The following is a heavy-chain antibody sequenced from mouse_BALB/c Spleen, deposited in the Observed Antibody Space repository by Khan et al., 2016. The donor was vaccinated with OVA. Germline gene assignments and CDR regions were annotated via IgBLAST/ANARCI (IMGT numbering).Heavy chain of an antibody. J-gene: IGHJ4*01. V-gene: IGHV1S56*01. D-gene: IGHD2-4*01. Sequence: QVQLQQPGPELVKPGASVRISCKASGYTFTTYYIHWVKQRPGQGLEWIGWIYPGSFNTNYSEKFRGKATLTADKSSSTAYMQLSSLTSEDSAVYLSARDDYFLGDAMDYWGQGTSVTVSS. CDR1: GYTFTTYY. CDR3: ARDDYFLGDAMDY. CDR2: IYPGSFNT.